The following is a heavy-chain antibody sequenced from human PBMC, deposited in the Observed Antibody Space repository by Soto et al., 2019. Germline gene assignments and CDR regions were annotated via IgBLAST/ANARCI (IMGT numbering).Heavy chain of an antibody. Sequence: AASVKVSCKASGYGFTCYSMHWVRQAPGQRLEWMGWINGGNGSTKYAQKFQGRVTMTRDTSTSTVYMELNSLRSEDTAVYYCARDMGIVVVAASAGGASWYGMDVWGQGTKVTVSS. CDR2: INGGNGST. V-gene: IGHV1-3*01. CDR1: GYGFTCYS. CDR3: ARDMGIVVVAASAGGASWYGMDV. D-gene: IGHD2-15*01. J-gene: IGHJ6*02.